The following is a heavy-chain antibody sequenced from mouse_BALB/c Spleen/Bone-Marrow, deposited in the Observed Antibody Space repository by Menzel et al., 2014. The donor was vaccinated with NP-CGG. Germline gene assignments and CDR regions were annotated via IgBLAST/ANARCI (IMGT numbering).Heavy chain of an antibody. J-gene: IGHJ2*01. CDR3: ARSGGYDYFDY. CDR2: ISAYYGDA. V-gene: IGHV1S137*01. D-gene: IGHD2-2*01. CDR1: GYTFTDYA. Sequence: VQLQQSGAELVRPGVSVKISCKGSGYTFTDYATHWVKQSHAKSLEWIGVISAYYGDASYNQKFKGKATMTVDKSSSTAYMELARLTSEDSAIYYCARSGGYDYFDYWGQGTTLTVSS.